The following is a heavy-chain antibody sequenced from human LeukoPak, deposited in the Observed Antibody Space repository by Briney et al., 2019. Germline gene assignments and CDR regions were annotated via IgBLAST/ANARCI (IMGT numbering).Heavy chain of an antibody. V-gene: IGHV1-2*02. Sequence: ASVKVSCKASGYTFTGYYMHWVRQAPGQGLEWMGWINPNSGGTNYAQKFQGRVTMTRDTSISTAYMELSRLRSDDTAVYYCARDYIVVVPAAIPWFDPWGQGTPVTVSS. D-gene: IGHD2-2*01. CDR3: ARDYIVVVPAAIPWFDP. CDR2: INPNSGGT. CDR1: GYTFTGYY. J-gene: IGHJ5*02.